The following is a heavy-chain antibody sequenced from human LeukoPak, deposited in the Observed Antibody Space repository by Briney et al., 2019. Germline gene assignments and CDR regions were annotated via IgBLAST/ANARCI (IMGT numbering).Heavy chain of an antibody. J-gene: IGHJ4*02. D-gene: IGHD3-10*01. CDR3: ARMDIGLVRD. CDR2: IKQDGSEK. V-gene: IGHV3-7*01. CDR1: GFTFSSYS. Sequence: PGGSLRLSCAASGFTFSSYSMNWVRQAPGKGLEWVANIKQDGSEKYYVDSVKGRFTISRDNAKNSLPLQMNSLRAEDTAVYYCARMDIGLVRDWGQGTLVTVSS.